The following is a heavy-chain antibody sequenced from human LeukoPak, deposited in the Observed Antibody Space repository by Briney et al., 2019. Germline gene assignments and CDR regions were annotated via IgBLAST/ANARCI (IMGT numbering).Heavy chain of an antibody. V-gene: IGHV3-7*05. CDR3: ARVRDGSDQYFQH. CDR1: GFTFSSYS. J-gene: IGHJ1*01. D-gene: IGHD5-24*01. CDR2: IKQDGSEK. Sequence: TGGSLRLSCAASGFTFSSYSMNWVRQAPGKGLEWVANIKQDGSEKYYVDSVKGRFTISRDNAQMSLYLQMNSLRAEDTAAYYCARVRDGSDQYFQHWGQGTLVTVSS.